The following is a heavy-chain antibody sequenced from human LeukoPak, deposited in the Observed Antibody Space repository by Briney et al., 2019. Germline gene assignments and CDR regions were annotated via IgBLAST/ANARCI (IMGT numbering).Heavy chain of an antibody. V-gene: IGHV1-18*01. CDR3: ARRGGSYSHSDF. CDR2: VSPFNGNT. CDR1: GYTFSSYG. Sequence: ASVKVSCKASGYTFSSYGIIWVRQAPGQGLQWMGWVSPFNGNTDYAPKLQGRVTMTTDTSTTTAYMELRSLTSDDTAVYYCARRGGSYSHSDFWGQGTLVTISS. D-gene: IGHD1-26*01. J-gene: IGHJ4*02.